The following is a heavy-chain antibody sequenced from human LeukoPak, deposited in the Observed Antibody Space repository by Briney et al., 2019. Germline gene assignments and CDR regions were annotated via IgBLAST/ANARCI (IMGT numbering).Heavy chain of an antibody. J-gene: IGHJ4*02. D-gene: IGHD1-26*01. Sequence: GGSLRLSCAASGFTFSSYGMHWVRQAPGKGLEWVAFIRYDGSNKYYADSVKGRFTISRDNSKNTLYLQMNSLRAEDTAVYYCALEESGSPRAGDYWGQGTLVTVSS. CDR3: ALEESGSPRAGDY. CDR1: GFTFSSYG. CDR2: IRYDGSNK. V-gene: IGHV3-30*02.